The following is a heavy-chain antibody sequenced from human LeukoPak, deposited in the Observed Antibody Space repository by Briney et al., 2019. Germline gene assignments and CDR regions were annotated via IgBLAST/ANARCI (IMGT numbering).Heavy chain of an antibody. Sequence: SETLSLTCAVYGGSFSGYYWSWIRQPPGKGLEWIGEINHSGSTNYNPSLKSRVTMSVDTSKNQFSLKLSSVTAADTAVYYCARGDYYYGSGSYPRGWFDPWGRGTLVSVSS. CDR3: ARGDYYYGSGSYPRGWFDP. CDR1: GGSFSGYY. V-gene: IGHV4-34*01. J-gene: IGHJ5*02. D-gene: IGHD3-10*01. CDR2: INHSGST.